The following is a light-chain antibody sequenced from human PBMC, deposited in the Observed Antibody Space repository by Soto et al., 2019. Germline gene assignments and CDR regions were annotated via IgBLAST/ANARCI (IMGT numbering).Light chain of an antibody. Sequence: EIVLTQSPVTLSLSPGERATLSCRASQSVTTFLAWYQQKPGQAPRLLIYDASKRATGIPARFSGSGSGTDFTLTISSLEPEDFAVYYWQQRSNWPLTFGKGAKVEI. CDR2: DAS. CDR1: QSVTTF. V-gene: IGKV3-11*01. CDR3: QQRSNWPLT. J-gene: IGKJ4*01.